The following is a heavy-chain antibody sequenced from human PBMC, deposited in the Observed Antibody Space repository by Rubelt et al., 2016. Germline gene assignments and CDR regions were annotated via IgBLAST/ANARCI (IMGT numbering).Heavy chain of an antibody. V-gene: IGHV7-4-1*02. CDR3: ARVVVLTGTTSSGMDV. CDR2: INTNTGHP. CDR1: GYTFTSYA. Sequence: GSELKKPGASVKVSCKASGYTFTSYAMHWVRQAPGQGLEWMGWINTNTGHPTYAQGFTGRFVFSLDTSVSTAYLQISSLKAEDTAVYYCARVVVLTGTTSSGMDVWGQGTTVTVSS. D-gene: IGHD1-7*01. J-gene: IGHJ6*02.